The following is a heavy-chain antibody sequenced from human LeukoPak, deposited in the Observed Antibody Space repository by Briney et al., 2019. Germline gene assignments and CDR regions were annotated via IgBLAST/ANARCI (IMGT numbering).Heavy chain of an antibody. J-gene: IGHJ4*02. V-gene: IGHV3-21*01. CDR3: ARVGTRLLHSPNFDY. CDR1: GFTFSSYS. D-gene: IGHD1-26*01. Sequence: PGGSLRLSCAASGFTFSSYSMNWVRQAPGKGLEWVSSISSSSSYIYYADSVKGRFTISRDNAKNSLYLQMNSLRAEDTAVYYCARVGTRLLHSPNFDYWGQGTLVTVSS. CDR2: ISSSSSYI.